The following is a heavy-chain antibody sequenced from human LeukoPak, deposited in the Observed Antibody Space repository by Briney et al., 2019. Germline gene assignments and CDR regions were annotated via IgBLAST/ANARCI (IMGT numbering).Heavy chain of an antibody. Sequence: GSSVKVSCKASGGTFSSYGITWVRQAPGQGLEWMGGIIPMFGTGNSAQKLQGRVTITLDESRRTAYMDLSSFRYEDTAVYYCASVTMVVSRSEAGAFDVWGQGTLVTASS. CDR3: ASVTMVVSRSEAGAFDV. CDR1: GGTFSSYG. D-gene: IGHD5/OR15-5a*01. J-gene: IGHJ3*01. CDR2: IIPMFGTG. V-gene: IGHV1-69*01.